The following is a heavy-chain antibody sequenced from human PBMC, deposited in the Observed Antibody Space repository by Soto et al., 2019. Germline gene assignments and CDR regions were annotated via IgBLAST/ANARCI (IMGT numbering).Heavy chain of an antibody. CDR3: ARLLFLGYSGLYFDS. D-gene: IGHD6-13*01. Sequence: NPSETLSLTCTVSGGSISSYYWSWIRKPPGKGLEWIGDIYYSWSTNYNPSLKSRVTISVDPSKNQFSLKLSSVTAADTAVYYCARLLFLGYSGLYFDSWGQGTLVTVSS. CDR2: IYYSWST. V-gene: IGHV4-59*08. CDR1: GGSISSYY. J-gene: IGHJ4*02.